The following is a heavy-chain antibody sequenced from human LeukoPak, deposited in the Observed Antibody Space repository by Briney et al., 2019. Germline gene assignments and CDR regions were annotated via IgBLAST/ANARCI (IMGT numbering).Heavy chain of an antibody. Sequence: GGSLRLSCAASGFTFSSYSMNWVRQAPGNGLEWVSGITGTGTYYAHSVKGRFTISRDNSKNTLYLQMNSLRAEDTAVYYCAKDDSGSYFYWGQGTLVTVSS. J-gene: IGHJ4*02. CDR3: AKDDSGSYFY. CDR2: ITGTGT. CDR1: GFTFSSYS. D-gene: IGHD1-26*01. V-gene: IGHV3-23*01.